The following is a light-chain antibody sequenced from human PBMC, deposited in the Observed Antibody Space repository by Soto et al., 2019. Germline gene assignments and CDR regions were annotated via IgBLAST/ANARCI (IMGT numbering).Light chain of an antibody. CDR3: KQYNNWPWT. J-gene: IGKJ1*01. V-gene: IGKV3-15*01. Sequence: EIVMTQSPATLSVSPGERATLSCRASQSVSSNLAWYQQKPGQAPRLLIYGAYTRATGIQARFSGSGSGTEFTLTIRSLQSEDSAVYYCKQYNNWPWTFGQGTKVDIK. CDR2: GAY. CDR1: QSVSSN.